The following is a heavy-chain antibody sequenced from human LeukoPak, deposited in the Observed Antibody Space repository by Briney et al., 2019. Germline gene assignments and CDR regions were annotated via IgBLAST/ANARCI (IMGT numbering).Heavy chain of an antibody. CDR3: ARDHSGSYPSLDY. CDR1: GGSISSYY. D-gene: IGHD1-26*01. J-gene: IGHJ4*02. V-gene: IGHV4-59*01. Sequence: SETLSLTCTISGGSISSYYWSWIRQPPGKGLEWIGYIYYSGSTNYNPSLKSRVTISVDTSKNQFSLKLSSVTAADTAVYYCARDHSGSYPSLDYWGQGTLVTVSS. CDR2: IYYSGST.